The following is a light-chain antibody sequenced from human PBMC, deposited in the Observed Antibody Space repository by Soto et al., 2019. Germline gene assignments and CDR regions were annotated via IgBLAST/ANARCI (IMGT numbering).Light chain of an antibody. Sequence: DIVLTQSPDSLAVSLGERATINCKSSQSVLYTSRNKNSLAWYQQKPGQPPKLLIYWASTRESGVPDRFSGRGSGTDFTLTLGSLQAEDVAVYDCQQHYSAPSLTCGVGTKGEIK. J-gene: IGKJ4*01. CDR2: WAS. CDR3: QQHYSAPSLT. V-gene: IGKV4-1*01. CDR1: QSVLYTSRNKNS.